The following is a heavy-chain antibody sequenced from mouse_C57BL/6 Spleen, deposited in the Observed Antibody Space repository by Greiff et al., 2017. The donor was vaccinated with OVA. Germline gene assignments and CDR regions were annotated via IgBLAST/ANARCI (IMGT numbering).Heavy chain of an antibody. J-gene: IGHJ4*01. V-gene: IGHV1-26*01. CDR2: INPNNGGT. Sequence: EVHLQQSGPELVKPGASVKISCKASGYTFTDYYMNWVKQSHGKSLEWIGDINPNNGGTSYNQKFKGKATLTVDKSSSTAYMELRSLTSEDSAVYYCAREDAMDYWGQGTSVTVSS. CDR3: AREDAMDY. CDR1: GYTFTDYY.